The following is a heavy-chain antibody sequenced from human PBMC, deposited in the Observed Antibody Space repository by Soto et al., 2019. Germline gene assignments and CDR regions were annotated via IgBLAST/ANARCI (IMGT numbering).Heavy chain of an antibody. CDR1: GFTFSNAW. Sequence: EVKLVESGGGLVTPGGSLRLSCAASGFTFSNAWMNWVRQAPGKGLEWVGLIKMKSEGATRHYAAPVNCRFTISRDDSKSTLYLQMSSLKTEDTAVYYCTTLGSHYYYHNFDVWGQGTTVTVSS. J-gene: IGHJ6*02. CDR2: IKMKSEGATR. CDR3: TTLGSHYYYHNFDV. V-gene: IGHV3-15*07.